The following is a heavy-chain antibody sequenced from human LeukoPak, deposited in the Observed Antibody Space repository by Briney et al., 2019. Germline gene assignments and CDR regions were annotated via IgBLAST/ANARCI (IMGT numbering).Heavy chain of an antibody. CDR1: GFSFSSYS. D-gene: IGHD6-13*01. Sequence: PGGSLRLSCAASGFSFSSYSMNWVRQAPGKGLEWVSSISSSSSYIYYADSVKGRFTISRDNAKNSLYLQMNSLRAEDTAVYYCAILAAEGNYYYMDVWGKGTTVTVSS. CDR2: ISSSSSYI. V-gene: IGHV3-21*01. CDR3: AILAAEGNYYYMDV. J-gene: IGHJ6*03.